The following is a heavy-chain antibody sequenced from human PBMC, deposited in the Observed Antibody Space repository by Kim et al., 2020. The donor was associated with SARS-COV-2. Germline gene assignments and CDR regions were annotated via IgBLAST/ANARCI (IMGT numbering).Heavy chain of an antibody. D-gene: IGHD5-18*01. V-gene: IGHV1-46*01. J-gene: IGHJ4*02. CDR3: ARGGYNYGGFDY. Sequence: SYAQKFQGSVTMTRETSTSTVYMELSSLSSEDTAVFYCARGGYNYGGFDYWGQGTLVTVSS.